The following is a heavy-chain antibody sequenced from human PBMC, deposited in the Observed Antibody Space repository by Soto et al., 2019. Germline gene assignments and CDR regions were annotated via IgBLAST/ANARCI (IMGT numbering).Heavy chain of an antibody. CDR1: GYSFTSYY. J-gene: IGHJ4*02. D-gene: IGHD3-3*01. CDR2: INPSGGST. CDR3: ARDPRITIFGGPLYYFDY. Sequence: ASVKVSCKASGYSFTSYYMHWVRQAPGQGLEWMGIINPSGGSTSYAQKFQGRVTMTRDTSTSTVYMELSSLRSEDTAVYYCARDPRITIFGGPLYYFDYWGQGPLVTVSS. V-gene: IGHV1-46*03.